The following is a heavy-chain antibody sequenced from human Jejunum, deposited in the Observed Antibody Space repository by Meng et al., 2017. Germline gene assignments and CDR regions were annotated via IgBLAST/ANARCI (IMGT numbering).Heavy chain of an antibody. CDR3: ARAPDYGDCKYYFDY. V-gene: IGHV3-30*03. D-gene: IGHD4-17*01. CDR2: ISYDGTNL. Sequence: GESLKISCAASGFTFSSYAMHWVRQAPGKGLEWVAAISYDGTNLYYRDSVKGRFTILRDNSRNTQYLHMNSLRPEDTAVFYCARAPDYGDCKYYFDYWGQGILVTVSS. J-gene: IGHJ4*02. CDR1: GFTFSSYA.